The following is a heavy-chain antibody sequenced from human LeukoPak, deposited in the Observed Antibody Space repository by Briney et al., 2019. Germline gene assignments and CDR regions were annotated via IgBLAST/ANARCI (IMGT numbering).Heavy chain of an antibody. D-gene: IGHD3-16*01. Sequence: SETLSLTCTVSGGSISSYYWSWIRQPPGKGLEWIGYIYYSGSTNYNPSLKSRVTISVDTSKNQFSLKLSSVTAADTAVYYCARVPNGGNEQLRFDYWGQGTLVTVSS. J-gene: IGHJ4*02. CDR1: GGSISSYY. CDR3: ARVPNGGNEQLRFDY. CDR2: IYYSGST. V-gene: IGHV4-59*01.